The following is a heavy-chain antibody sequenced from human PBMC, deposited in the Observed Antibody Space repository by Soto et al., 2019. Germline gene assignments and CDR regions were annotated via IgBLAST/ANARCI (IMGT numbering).Heavy chain of an antibody. D-gene: IGHD2-15*01. CDR1: GFTFSSYD. CDR2: IGTAGDT. J-gene: IGHJ6*03. Sequence: GGSLRLSCAASGFTFSSYDMHWVRQATGKGLEWVSAIGTAGDTYYPGSVKGRFTISRENAKNSLYLQMNSLRAGDTAVYYCAREGGQAVVVAATETYYYYMDVWGKGTTVTVSS. V-gene: IGHV3-13*01. CDR3: AREGGQAVVVAATETYYYYMDV.